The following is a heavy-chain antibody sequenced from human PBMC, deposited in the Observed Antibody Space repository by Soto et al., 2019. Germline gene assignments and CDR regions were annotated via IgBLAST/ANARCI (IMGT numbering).Heavy chain of an antibody. D-gene: IGHD3-10*01. Sequence: VQLVQSGAEVKKPGSSVKVSCKASGGTFSGYGINWMRQAPGKGLEWVSAISGSGGSTNYGDSVKGRFIISRDNSKNTLFMQMNSLRVEDTAVYYCAIRGLSKSEVRGYFDYWGRGTLVTVSS. V-gene: IGHV3-23*04. CDR1: GGTFSGYG. J-gene: IGHJ4*02. CDR3: AIRGLSKSEVRGYFDY. CDR2: ISGSGGST.